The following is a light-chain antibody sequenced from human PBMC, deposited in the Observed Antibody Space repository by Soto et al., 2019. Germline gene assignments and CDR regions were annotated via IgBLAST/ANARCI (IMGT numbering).Light chain of an antibody. CDR1: SSDVGGYNY. J-gene: IGLJ1*01. Sequence: QSALTQPASVSGSPGQSITISCTGTSSDVGGYNYVSWYQQHPGKAPKLMIYEVSNRPSGVSNRFSGSKSGNTASLTISGLQAEDEADYYCSSYTSSRTLLVFGTGTKVTVL. CDR2: EVS. V-gene: IGLV2-14*01. CDR3: SSYTSSRTLLV.